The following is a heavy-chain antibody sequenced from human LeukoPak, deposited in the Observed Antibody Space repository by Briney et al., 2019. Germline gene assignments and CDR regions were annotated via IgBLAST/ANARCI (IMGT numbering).Heavy chain of an antibody. Sequence: SETLSLTCTVSGYSISSGYDWGWIRQPPGKGLEWIGSIYYRRTLYYNPSLESRVTISIDTSKNQFSLKLSSVTAADTAVYYCARERGWLPNYFDYWGQGTLVTVSS. CDR2: IYYRRTL. D-gene: IGHD5-12*01. CDR1: GYSISSGYD. J-gene: IGHJ4*02. CDR3: ARERGWLPNYFDY. V-gene: IGHV4-38-2*02.